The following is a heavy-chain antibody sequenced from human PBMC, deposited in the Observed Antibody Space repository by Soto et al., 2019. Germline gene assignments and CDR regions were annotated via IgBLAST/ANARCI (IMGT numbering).Heavy chain of an antibody. CDR2: INPNSGGT. CDR1: GYTFTGYY. CDR3: ARGRYCSGGSCYGEYFQH. Sequence: ASVKVSCKASGYTFTGYYMHWVRQAPGQGLEWMGWINPNSGGTNYAQKFQGWVTMTRDTSISTAYMELSRLRSDDTAVYYCARGRYCSGGSCYGEYFQHWGQGTLVTVSS. J-gene: IGHJ1*01. D-gene: IGHD2-15*01. V-gene: IGHV1-2*04.